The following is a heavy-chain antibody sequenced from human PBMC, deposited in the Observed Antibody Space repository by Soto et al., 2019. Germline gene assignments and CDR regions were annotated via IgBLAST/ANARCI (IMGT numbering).Heavy chain of an antibody. CDR3: ARDRGDSGYDGYYYYYGMDV. J-gene: IGHJ6*02. Sequence: QVQLVQSGAEVKKPGASVKVSCKASGYTFTSYYMHWVRQAPGQGLEWMGIINPSGGSTSYAQKFQGRVTMTRDTSTSTVYMELSSLRSEDTAVYYCARDRGDSGYDGYYYYYGMDVWGQGTTVTVSS. D-gene: IGHD5-12*01. CDR2: INPSGGST. V-gene: IGHV1-46*01. CDR1: GYTFTSYY.